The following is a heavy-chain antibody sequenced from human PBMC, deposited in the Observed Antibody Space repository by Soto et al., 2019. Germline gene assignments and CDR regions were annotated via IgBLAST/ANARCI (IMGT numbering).Heavy chain of an antibody. CDR1: GFTFSNAW. J-gene: IGHJ4*02. CDR2: IKSETDGGST. Sequence: GGSLRLSCAASGFTFSNAWMNWVRQAPGKGLEWVGRIKSETDGGSTDYAAPVKGRFTISRDDSKNTLYLQMFSLKTEDTAVYYCTTTPDPGYWNYFDFWGRGTLVTVSS. V-gene: IGHV3-15*07. D-gene: IGHD2-15*01. CDR3: TTTPDPGYWNYFDF.